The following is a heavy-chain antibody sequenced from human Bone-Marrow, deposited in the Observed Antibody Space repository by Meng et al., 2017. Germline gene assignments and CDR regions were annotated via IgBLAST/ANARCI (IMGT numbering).Heavy chain of an antibody. CDR2: IWYDGSNK. J-gene: IGHJ4*02. CDR3: ASTNDYGDPYFDY. CDR1: GFTFSSYG. V-gene: IGHV3-33*01. D-gene: IGHD4-17*01. Sequence: GESLKISCAASGFTFSSYGMHWVRQAPGKGLEWVAVIWYDGSNKYYADSVKGRFTISRDNSKNTLYLQMNSLRAEDTAVYYCASTNDYGDPYFDYWGQGTLVTVFS.